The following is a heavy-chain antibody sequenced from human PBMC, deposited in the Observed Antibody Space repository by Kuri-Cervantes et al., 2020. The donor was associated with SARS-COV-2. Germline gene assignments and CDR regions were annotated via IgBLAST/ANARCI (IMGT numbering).Heavy chain of an antibody. J-gene: IGHJ4*03. D-gene: IGHD2-8*01. Sequence: GSLRLSCAASGFTVSSNYMSWVRQPPGKGLEWTGSIYYSGSTDSDPSLKSRVTISVDTSRNEFSLKLTSVTDADTAIYYCASLLGFCTNAACYRYFDYWGQGTLVTVSS. V-gene: IGHV4-59*08. CDR2: IYYSGST. CDR3: ASLLGFCTNAACYRYFDY. CDR1: GFTVSSNY.